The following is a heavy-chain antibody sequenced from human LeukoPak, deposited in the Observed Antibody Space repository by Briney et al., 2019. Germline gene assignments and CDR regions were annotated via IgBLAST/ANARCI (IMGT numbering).Heavy chain of an antibody. CDR1: GFTFSTYA. J-gene: IGHJ2*01. CDR2: ISGSGGSA. CDR3: AKETTVGHWYFDL. D-gene: IGHD4-23*01. V-gene: IGHV3-23*01. Sequence: EGSLRFSCVASGFTFSTYAMSWVRQAPGKGLEWVSVISGSGGSAYYADSVKGRFTISRDNSKNTLYLQMNSLRAEDTAVYYCAKETTVGHWYFDLWGRGTLVTVAS.